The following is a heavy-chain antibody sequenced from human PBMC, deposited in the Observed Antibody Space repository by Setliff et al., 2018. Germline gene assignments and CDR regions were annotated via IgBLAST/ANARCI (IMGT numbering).Heavy chain of an antibody. CDR2: IKGKNDGLAT. CDR1: GFTFSTAW. V-gene: IGHV3-15*07. Sequence: GGSLTLSCAASGFTFSTAWMNWVRQAPGKGLEWVGRIKGKNDGLATDYAAPVKSRFTISRDDSKNTLYLQMNSLKTEDTAVYYCTTDPSPTFGGVIGAAFDFWGQGTMVTVSS. D-gene: IGHD3-16*01. CDR3: TTDPSPTFGGVIGAAFDF. J-gene: IGHJ3*01.